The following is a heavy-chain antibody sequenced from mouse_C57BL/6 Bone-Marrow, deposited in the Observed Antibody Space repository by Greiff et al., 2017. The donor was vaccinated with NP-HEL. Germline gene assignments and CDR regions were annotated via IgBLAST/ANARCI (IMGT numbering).Heavy chain of an antibody. CDR2: IDPETGGT. D-gene: IGHD1-1*02. J-gene: IGHJ2*01. Sequence: QVQLQQSGAELVRPGASVTLSCKASGYTFTDYEMHWVKQTPVHGLEWIGAIDPETGGTAYNQKFKGKAILTADKSSSTAYMELRSLTSEDSAVYYCTRRRRDGGDFENWGQGTTLTVSS. CDR3: TRRRRDGGDFEN. CDR1: GYTFTDYE. V-gene: IGHV1-15*01.